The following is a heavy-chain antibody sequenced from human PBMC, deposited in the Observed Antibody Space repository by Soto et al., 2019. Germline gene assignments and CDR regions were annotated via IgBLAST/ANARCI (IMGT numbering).Heavy chain of an antibody. V-gene: IGHV5-51*01. Sequence: PGESLKISCKGSGYSFTSYWIGWVRQMPGKGLEWMGIIYPGDSDTRYSPSFQGQVTISADKSISTAYLQWSSLKASDTAMYYCARAQGSSLGYYYYYGMDVWGQGTTVIVSS. CDR3: ARAQGSSLGYYYYYGMDV. D-gene: IGHD6-6*01. CDR1: GYSFTSYW. CDR2: IYPGDSDT. J-gene: IGHJ6*02.